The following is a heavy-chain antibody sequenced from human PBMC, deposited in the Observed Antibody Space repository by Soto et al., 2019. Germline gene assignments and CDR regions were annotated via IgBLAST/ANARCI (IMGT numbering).Heavy chain of an antibody. CDR1: GYTFNDFG. V-gene: IGHV1-18*01. D-gene: IGHD5-12*01. J-gene: IGHJ4*02. CDR3: ARDIGCDLDY. CDR2: IYSKAGTI. Sequence: VQLVQSGAEVQKPGASVKVSCKTSGYTFNDFGITWVRQAPGLGLEWLGWIYSKAGTINFAPKFQGRVIMTTDTTTSTAYMKLTSLTFTDTAVYFCARDIGCDLDYWGQGNLVTVS.